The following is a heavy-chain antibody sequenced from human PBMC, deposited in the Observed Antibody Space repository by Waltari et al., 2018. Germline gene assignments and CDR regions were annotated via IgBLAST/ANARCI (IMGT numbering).Heavy chain of an antibody. J-gene: IGHJ3*02. CDR3: ARGPVDGTKRGAFDI. CDR2: VSCDGSET. CDR1: GFIFGSNG. Sequence: QVQLVESGGTVVRPGKSLRLSCVGSGFIFGSNGMHWVRQAPGKGLGWVAGVSCDGSETYYGDSVKGRFTISRDNSNNTLHLQMTSLRDEDTAIFYCARGPVDGTKRGAFDIWGQGTMVTVSS. D-gene: IGHD1-1*01. V-gene: IGHV3-30*03.